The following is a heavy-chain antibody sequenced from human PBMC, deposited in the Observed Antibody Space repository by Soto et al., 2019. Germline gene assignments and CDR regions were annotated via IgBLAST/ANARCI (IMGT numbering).Heavy chain of an antibody. CDR1: GYSFTTYG. CDR2: ISAYNGKT. Sequence: QVQLVQSGPEVKKPGASVKVSCKTSGYSFTTYGVTWVRQAPGQGLEWVGWISAYNGKTNYAQKLQSRVTMTTDTAPSTAYMELRSLRSDDTAIYYCARDPGVNWNDHGNWFDPWGHGTLLTVSS. V-gene: IGHV1-18*04. CDR3: ARDPGVNWNDHGNWFDP. J-gene: IGHJ5*02. D-gene: IGHD1-1*01.